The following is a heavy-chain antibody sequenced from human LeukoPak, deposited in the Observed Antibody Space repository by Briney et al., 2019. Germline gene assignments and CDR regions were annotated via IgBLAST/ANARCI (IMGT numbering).Heavy chain of an antibody. D-gene: IGHD3-10*01. Sequence: PGGSLRLSCAASGFTFSSYAMSRVRQAPGKGLEWVSAISGSGGSTYYADSVKGRFTISRDNSKNTLYLQMNSLRAEDTAVYYCAKVPYYYGSGTDYWGQGTLVTVSS. CDR3: AKVPYYYGSGTDY. J-gene: IGHJ4*02. CDR2: ISGSGGST. V-gene: IGHV3-23*01. CDR1: GFTFSSYA.